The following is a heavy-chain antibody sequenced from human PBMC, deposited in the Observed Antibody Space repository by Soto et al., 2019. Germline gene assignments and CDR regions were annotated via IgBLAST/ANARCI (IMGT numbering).Heavy chain of an antibody. D-gene: IGHD1-26*01. CDR1: GFTFSSYA. CDR2: ISGSGGST. J-gene: IGHJ4*02. CDR3: ANLVGAKYYFDY. Sequence: EVQLLESGGGLVQPGGSLRLSCAASGFTFSSYAMSWVRQAPGKGLEWVSAISGSGGSTYYADSVKGRFTISRDTSKHTRYLQMNSLRAEDTAVYYRANLVGAKYYFDYWGQGTLVTVSS. V-gene: IGHV3-23*01.